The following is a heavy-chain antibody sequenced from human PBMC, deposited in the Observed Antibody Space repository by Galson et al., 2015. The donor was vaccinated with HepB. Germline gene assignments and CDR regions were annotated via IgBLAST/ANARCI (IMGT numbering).Heavy chain of an antibody. Sequence: SVKVSCKASGYTFTGYYMHWVRQAPGQGLEWMGWINPNSGGTNYAQEFQGRVTMTRDTSISTAYMELSRLRSDDTAVYYCAARGYCSSTSCYTTYYYYMDVWGKGTTVTVSS. CDR1: GYTFTGYY. J-gene: IGHJ6*03. D-gene: IGHD2-2*02. CDR2: INPNSGGT. CDR3: AARGYCSSTSCYTTYYYYMDV. V-gene: IGHV1-2*02.